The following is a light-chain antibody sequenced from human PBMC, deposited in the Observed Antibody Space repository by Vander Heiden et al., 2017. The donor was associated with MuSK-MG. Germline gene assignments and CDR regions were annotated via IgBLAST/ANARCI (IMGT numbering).Light chain of an antibody. V-gene: IGLV2-11*01. CDR1: SSDVAGYHS. CDR3: CSYAGSYTVV. CDR2: DFN. J-gene: IGLJ3*02. Sequence: SALTQPPPWSGSPGQSVTIPCTGTSSDVAGYHSVSWYQQHPGKAPTFMIYDFNTRPSGFPDRFSCSTSGNTASLTISGLQAEDEADYYCCSYAGSYTVVFGGGTKVTVL.